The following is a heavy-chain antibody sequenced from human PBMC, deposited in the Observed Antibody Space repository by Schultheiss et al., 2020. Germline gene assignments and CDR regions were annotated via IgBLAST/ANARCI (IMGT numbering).Heavy chain of an antibody. CDR1: GGSINSGGYY. V-gene: IGHV4-31*03. D-gene: IGHD3/OR15-3a*01. CDR2: IYYSGST. J-gene: IGHJ4*02. CDR3: ARDRTGYDIVDY. Sequence: SETLSLTCTVSGGSINSGGYYWSWIRQYPGKGLEWIGYIYYSGSTYYNPSLKSRVTISVDTSKNQFSLKLSSVTAADTAVYYCARDRTGYDIVDYWGQGTLVTVSS.